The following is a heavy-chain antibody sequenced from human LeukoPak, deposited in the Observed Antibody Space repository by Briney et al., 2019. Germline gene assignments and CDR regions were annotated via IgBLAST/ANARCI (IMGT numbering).Heavy chain of an antibody. CDR3: ASLVDTAMSY. CDR1: GGSISSYY. J-gene: IGHJ4*02. D-gene: IGHD5-18*01. V-gene: IGHV4-59*08. Sequence: SETLSLTCTVSGGSISSYYWSWIRQPPGKGLEWIGYIYYSGSTNYNPSLKSRVTISVDTFKNQFSLKLSSVTAADTAVYYCASLVDTAMSYWGQGTLVTVSS. CDR2: IYYSGST.